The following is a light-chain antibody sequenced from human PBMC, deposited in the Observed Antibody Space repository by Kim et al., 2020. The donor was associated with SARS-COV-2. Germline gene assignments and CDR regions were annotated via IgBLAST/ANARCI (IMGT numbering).Light chain of an antibody. CDR3: QVWDSDTYL. Sequence: APGQTASMTCGGNSFGRKNVHWYQQKPGQVPVLVIFRDNNRPSGIPERFSASTSGNTATLTINGAQAGDEADYYCQVWDSDTYLFGTGTKVTVL. CDR2: RDN. V-gene: IGLV3-9*01. J-gene: IGLJ1*01. CDR1: SFGRKN.